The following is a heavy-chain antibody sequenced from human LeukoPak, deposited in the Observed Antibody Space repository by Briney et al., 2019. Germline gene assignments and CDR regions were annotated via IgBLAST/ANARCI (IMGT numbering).Heavy chain of an antibody. J-gene: IGHJ4*02. D-gene: IGHD6-13*01. CDR1: GGSFSGYY. Sequence: SETLSLTCAVYGGSFSGYYWSWIRQPPGKGLEWIGEINHSGSTNYNPPLKSRVTISVDTSKNQFSLKLSSVTAADTAVYYCARGAVSGSSWRKLDYWGQGTLATVSS. CDR2: INHSGST. V-gene: IGHV4-34*01. CDR3: ARGAVSGSSWRKLDY.